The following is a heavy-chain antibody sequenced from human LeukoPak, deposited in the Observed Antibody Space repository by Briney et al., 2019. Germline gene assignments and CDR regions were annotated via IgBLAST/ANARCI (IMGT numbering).Heavy chain of an antibody. Sequence: ASVKVSFKASGYTFTSYGISWMRQAPGQGLEWMGWISPYNGNTNYAQTLQGRVTMTTDTSTSTAYIELRSLRSDDTAVYYCARDSAVVVNWFDPWGQGTLVTVSS. CDR2: ISPYNGNT. CDR3: ARDSAVVVNWFDP. J-gene: IGHJ5*02. D-gene: IGHD2-15*01. CDR1: GYTFTSYG. V-gene: IGHV1-18*01.